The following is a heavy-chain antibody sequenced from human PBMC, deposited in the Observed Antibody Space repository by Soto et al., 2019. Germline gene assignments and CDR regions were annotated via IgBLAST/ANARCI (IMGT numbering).Heavy chain of an antibody. Sequence: EVKVLESGGDLVQPGGSLRLSCVASGFTLSEYAMTWVRQAPGKGLDWVSSVSANGDITYYAASVKGRFTISRYNSNNTMLRRINSLRAEDTTLYYCARGDRAATRSPASYYFAGFDVWGQAATVLVSS. J-gene: IGHJ6*02. D-gene: IGHD1-26*01. CDR2: VSANGDIT. CDR1: GFTLSEYA. CDR3: ARGDRAATRSPASYYFAGFDV. V-gene: IGHV3-23*01.